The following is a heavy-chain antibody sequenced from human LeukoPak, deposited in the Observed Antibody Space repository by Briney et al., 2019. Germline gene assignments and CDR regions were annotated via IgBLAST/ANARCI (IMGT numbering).Heavy chain of an antibody. V-gene: IGHV3-7*01. CDR2: IGPGGSDK. CDR1: GFTFSSYW. J-gene: IGHJ5*02. D-gene: IGHD3-10*01. Sequence: PGGSLRLSCSASGFTFSSYWMSWVRQAPGQGLEWVAHIGPGGSDKYYVESVKGRFSISRDNAKNSLYLQMNSLRAEDTAVYYCVGSGSVDNPWGQGTLVTVAS. CDR3: VGSGSVDNP.